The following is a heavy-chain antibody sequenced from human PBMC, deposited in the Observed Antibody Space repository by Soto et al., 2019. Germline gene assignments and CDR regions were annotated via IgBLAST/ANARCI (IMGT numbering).Heavy chain of an antibody. CDR2: ISPSASDT. CDR3: AKGGYTFAYE. Sequence: EVQLLESGGDLVQPGGSLRLSCAASGFSFSTSSMAWVRQPPGKGLEWVSAISPSASDTLYADSVKGRFPISRDNSQNTLFLQWTGLRGDEPAVYFWAKGGYTFAYEWGQGALVTVSS. CDR1: GFSFSTSS. D-gene: IGHD5-18*01. J-gene: IGHJ4*02. V-gene: IGHV3-23*01.